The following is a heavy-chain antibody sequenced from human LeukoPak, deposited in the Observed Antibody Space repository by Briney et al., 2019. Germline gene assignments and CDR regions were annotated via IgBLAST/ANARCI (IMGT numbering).Heavy chain of an antibody. CDR1: GGSISSGGYY. Sequence: ASETLSLTCTVSGGSISSGGYYWRWIRQHPGKGLEWIGYIYYSGSTYYNPSLKSRDTISVDTSKNQFSLKLSSVTAADTAVYYCARGTEYSSSWPHLTGVYFDYWGQGTLVTVSS. CDR3: ARGTEYSSSWPHLTGVYFDY. J-gene: IGHJ4*02. CDR2: IYYSGST. D-gene: IGHD6-13*01. V-gene: IGHV4-31*03.